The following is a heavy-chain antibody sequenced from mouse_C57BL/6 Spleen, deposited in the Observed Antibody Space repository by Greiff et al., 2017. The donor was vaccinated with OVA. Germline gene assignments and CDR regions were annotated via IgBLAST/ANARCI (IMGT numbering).Heavy chain of an antibody. CDR2: IDPSDSYT. CDR3: ARSYYGSPCY. J-gene: IGHJ2*01. D-gene: IGHD1-1*01. CDR1: GYTFTSYW. Sequence: QVQLQQPGAELVKPGASVKLSCKASGYTFTSYWMQWVKQRPGQGLEWIGEIDPSDSYTNYNQKFKGKATLTVDTSSSTAYMQLSSLTSEDSAVYYCARSYYGSPCYWGQDTTLTVSS. V-gene: IGHV1-50*01.